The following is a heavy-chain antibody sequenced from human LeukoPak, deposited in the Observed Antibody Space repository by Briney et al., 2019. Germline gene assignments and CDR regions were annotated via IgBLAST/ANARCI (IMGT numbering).Heavy chain of an antibody. J-gene: IGHJ4*02. CDR1: GFTFSSYA. Sequence: GGSLRLSCAASGFTFSSYAMSWVRQAPGKGLEWVSAISSSGGSTYYADSVKGRFTISRDNSKNTLYLQMNSLRAEDTAVYYCAKVPTITFGGVIVTPYYFDYWGQGTLVTVSS. D-gene: IGHD3-16*02. CDR2: ISSSGGST. V-gene: IGHV3-23*01. CDR3: AKVPTITFGGVIVTPYYFDY.